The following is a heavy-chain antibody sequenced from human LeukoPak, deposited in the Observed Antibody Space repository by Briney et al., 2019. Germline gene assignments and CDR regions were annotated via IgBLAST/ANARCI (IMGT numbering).Heavy chain of an antibody. CDR2: IKSKTDGGTT. V-gene: IGHV3-15*01. CDR1: GFTFSNAW. D-gene: IGHD2-21*01. Sequence: PGGSLRLSCAASGFTFSNAWMSWVRQAPGKGLEWVGRIKSKTDGGTTDYAAPVKGRFTISRDDSKNTLYLQMNSLKTEDTAVYYCTTDAAYCGGDCYTYYFDYWGQGTLVTVSS. J-gene: IGHJ4*02. CDR3: TTDAAYCGGDCYTYYFDY.